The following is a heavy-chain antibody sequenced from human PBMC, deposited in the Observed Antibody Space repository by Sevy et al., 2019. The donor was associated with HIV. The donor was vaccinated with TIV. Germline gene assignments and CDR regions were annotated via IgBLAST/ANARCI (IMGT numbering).Heavy chain of an antibody. J-gene: IGHJ4*02. D-gene: IGHD1-26*01. V-gene: IGHV4-59*08. CDR3: AGENAWGRGYS. Sequence: SETLSLTCTVSGGSSTSLYWNWIRQAPGEGLEWIANIDYNGHINYNPSLKSRVTLSLDTSKNQFSLRLSSVTAADTAMYYCAGENAWGRGYSWGQGTLVTVSS. CDR2: IDYNGHI. CDR1: GGSSTSLY.